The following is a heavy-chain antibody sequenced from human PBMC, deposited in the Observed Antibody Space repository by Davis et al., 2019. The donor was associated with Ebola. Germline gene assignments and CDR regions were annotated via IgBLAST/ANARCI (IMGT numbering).Heavy chain of an antibody. CDR1: GYTFTSYG. J-gene: IGHJ4*02. CDR3: ARKGAGTVLFDY. V-gene: IGHV1-46*01. CDR2: INPSGGST. D-gene: IGHD4-17*01. Sequence: AASVKVSCKASGYTFTSYGISWVRQAPGQGLEWMGIINPSGGSTSYAQKFQGRVTMTRDTSTSTVYMELSSLRSEDTAVYYCARKGAGTVLFDYWGQGTLVTVSS.